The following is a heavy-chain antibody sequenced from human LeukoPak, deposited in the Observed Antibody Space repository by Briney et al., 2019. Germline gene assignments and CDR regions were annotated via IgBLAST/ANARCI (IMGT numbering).Heavy chain of an antibody. CDR2: IYHSGST. V-gene: IGHV4-30-2*01. D-gene: IGHD6-6*01. CDR3: AGPPGSSSPHFDY. Sequence: SQTLSLTCTVSGGSISSGGYYWSWIRQPPGKGLEWIGYIYHSGSTYYNPSLKSRVTISVDRSKNQFSLKLSSVTAADTAVYYGAGPPGSSSPHFDYWGRETLVTVSS. J-gene: IGHJ4*02. CDR1: GGSISSGGYY.